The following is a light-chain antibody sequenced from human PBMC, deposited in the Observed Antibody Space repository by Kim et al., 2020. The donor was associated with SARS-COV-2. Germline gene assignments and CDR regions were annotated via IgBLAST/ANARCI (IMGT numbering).Light chain of an antibody. Sequence: EIVMTQSPATLSVSPGERATLSCRASQSLTYTLAWYQQRSGQAPRLLIYDASKRATGIPARFSGSGSGTEFTLTISSLQSEDFAVYYCHQYGNWPRTFGQGTKLEI. CDR3: HQYGNWPRT. CDR1: QSLTYT. V-gene: IGKV3-15*01. J-gene: IGKJ1*01. CDR2: DAS.